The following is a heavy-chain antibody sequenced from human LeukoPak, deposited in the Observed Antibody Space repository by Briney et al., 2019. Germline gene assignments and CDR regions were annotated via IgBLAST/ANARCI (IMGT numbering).Heavy chain of an antibody. CDR1: SGSFSGYY. CDR3: ATVEVSDYDSSGYLPGY. Sequence: SETLSLTCAVYSGSFSGYYWSWLRQPPGKGLEWIGKINHSGSTNYNPSLKSRVTISVDTPKNQFSLKLSSVTAADTAVYYCATVEVSDYDSSGYLPGYWGQGTLVTVSS. J-gene: IGHJ4*02. CDR2: INHSGST. V-gene: IGHV4-34*01. D-gene: IGHD3-22*01.